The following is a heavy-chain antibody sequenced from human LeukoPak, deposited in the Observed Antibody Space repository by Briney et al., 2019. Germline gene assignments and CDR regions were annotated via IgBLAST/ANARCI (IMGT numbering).Heavy chain of an antibody. CDR2: INTNNGNT. CDR1: GYTFTSYD. D-gene: IGHD4-23*01. Sequence: ASVKVSCKTSGYTFTSYDISWVRQAPGQGPEWLGWINTNNGNTHYAQSLQDRVTLTTDTSTSIAYMELRSLKSDDTAIYYCARGVSGVTPPWGQGTLVIVSS. J-gene: IGHJ5*02. CDR3: ARGVSGVTPP. V-gene: IGHV1-18*01.